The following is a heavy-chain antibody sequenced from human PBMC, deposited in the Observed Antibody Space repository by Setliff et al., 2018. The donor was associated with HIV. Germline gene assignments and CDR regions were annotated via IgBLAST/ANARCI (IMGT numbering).Heavy chain of an antibody. D-gene: IGHD4-17*01. V-gene: IGHV3-48*01. CDR1: GFTFTGLTFTDYN. J-gene: IGHJ4*02. Sequence: GGSLRLSCLASGFTFTGLTFTDYNMNWVRQAPGKGLEWVSYISSSNSIYYADSVRGRFTISRDNAKSSLYLQMTSLRAEDTAVYYCARGRINYGDYYYWGQGTLVTVSS. CDR3: ARGRINYGDYYY. CDR2: ISSSNSI.